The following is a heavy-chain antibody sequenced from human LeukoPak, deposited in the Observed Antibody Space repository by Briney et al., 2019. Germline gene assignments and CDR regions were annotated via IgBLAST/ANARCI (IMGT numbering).Heavy chain of an antibody. CDR2: INTNNGNT. Sequence: ASVKVSCRASGYTFNNYGIIWVRQAPGQGLEWMGYINTNNGNTNFAQKFQDRVTMTTDTFTSTAYMELRSLRFDDTAVFYCARWVGSYYFWGRGTLVTVSS. J-gene: IGHJ2*01. D-gene: IGHD1-26*01. CDR3: ARWVGSYYF. V-gene: IGHV1-18*01. CDR1: GYTFNNYG.